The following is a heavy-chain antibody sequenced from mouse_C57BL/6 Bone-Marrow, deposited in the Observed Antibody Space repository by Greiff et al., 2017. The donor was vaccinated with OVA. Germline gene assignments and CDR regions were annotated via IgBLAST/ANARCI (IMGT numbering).Heavy chain of an antibody. J-gene: IGHJ2*01. D-gene: IGHD2-4*01. V-gene: IGHV1-69*01. CDR2: IDPADSYT. CDR3: ARGDDYDGYFDY. Sequence: VQLQQPGAELVMPGASVKLSCKASGYTFTSYWMHWVKQRPGQGLEWIGEIDPADSYTSYNQKFKGKSTLTVDKSSSTAYMQLSSLTSEDSAVYYCARGDDYDGYFDYWGQGTTLTVSS. CDR1: GYTFTSYW.